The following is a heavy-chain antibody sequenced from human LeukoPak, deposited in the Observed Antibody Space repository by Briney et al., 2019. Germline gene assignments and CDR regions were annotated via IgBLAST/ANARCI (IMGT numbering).Heavy chain of an antibody. CDR3: ARDKYGGNSNAFDI. J-gene: IGHJ3*02. CDR2: VGTDGSGA. CDR1: GVSSSGNS. D-gene: IGHD4-23*01. V-gene: IGHV3-74*01. Sequence: VGSLRHSSADSGVSSSGNSVGRGCEVLGEGGVCVSRVGTDGSGAAYADYVRGRFTIYRDNAKNTLYLQMNSVRDEGAAVYYCARDKYGGNSNAFDIWGQGTLVAVSS.